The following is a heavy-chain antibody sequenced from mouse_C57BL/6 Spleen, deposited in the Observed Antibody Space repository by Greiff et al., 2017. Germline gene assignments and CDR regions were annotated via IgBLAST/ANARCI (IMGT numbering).Heavy chain of an antibody. V-gene: IGHV1-50*01. CDR2: IDPSDSYT. Sequence: QVQLQPSGAELVKPGASVKLSCKASGYTFTSYWMQWVKQRPGQGLEWIGEIDPSDSYTNYNQKFKGKATLTVDTSSSTAYMQLSSLTSEDSTVYYCASSSLAYWGQGTLVTVSA. CDR3: ASSSLAY. CDR1: GYTFTSYW. D-gene: IGHD1-3*01. J-gene: IGHJ3*01.